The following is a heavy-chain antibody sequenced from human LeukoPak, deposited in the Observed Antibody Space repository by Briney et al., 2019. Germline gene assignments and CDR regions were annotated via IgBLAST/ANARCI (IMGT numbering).Heavy chain of an antibody. CDR2: INPSGGST. J-gene: IGHJ6*02. Sequence: GASVKVSCKASGYTFTSYFMHWVRQAPGQGLEWMAMINPSGGSTTFAQKLQGRVTMTRDTSTSTVYMELNSLRSDDTAVYYCATDPGETVPAAKGPRGDYCYGMDVWGQGTTVTVSS. D-gene: IGHD2-2*01. V-gene: IGHV1-46*04. CDR3: ATDPGETVPAAKGPRGDYCYGMDV. CDR1: GYTFTSYF.